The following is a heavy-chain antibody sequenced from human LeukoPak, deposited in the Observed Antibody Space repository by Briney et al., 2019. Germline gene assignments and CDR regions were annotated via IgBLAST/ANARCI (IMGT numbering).Heavy chain of an antibody. D-gene: IGHD3-22*01. CDR3: AKRPRDTSGYYLGAFDG. CDR1: GFTFSSYA. J-gene: IGHJ3*01. Sequence: GGSLRLSCAASGFTFSSYAMTWVRQAPGKGLEWVSAISASGGDTYYADSVKGRFTISRDDSKNTLYLHMSSLRAEDTAVYFCAKRPRDTSGYYLGAFDGWGQGTMVTVSS. V-gene: IGHV3-23*01. CDR2: ISASGGDT.